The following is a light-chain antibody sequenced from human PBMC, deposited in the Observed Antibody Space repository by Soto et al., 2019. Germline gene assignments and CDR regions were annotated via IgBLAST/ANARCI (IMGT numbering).Light chain of an antibody. V-gene: IGKV3-20*01. J-gene: IGKJ1*01. CDR2: GAS. CDR3: QQSGGSRWT. CDR1: QSVSSSY. Sequence: EIVLTQSPGTLSLSPGERATLSCRASQSVSSSYLAWYQQKPGQAPRLLIYGASNRATGIPDRFSGSGSVTDFTLTISRLEPEDVAVYYCQQSGGSRWTFGQGTRVDI.